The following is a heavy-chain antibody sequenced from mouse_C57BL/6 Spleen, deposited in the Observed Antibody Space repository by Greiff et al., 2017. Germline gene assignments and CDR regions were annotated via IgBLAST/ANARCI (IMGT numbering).Heavy chain of an antibody. J-gene: IGHJ4*01. CDR2: IWRGGST. D-gene: IGHD1-1*01. Sequence: QVQLQQSGPGLVQPSQSLSLTCTASGFSLTSYGVHWVRQSPGKGLEWLGVIWRGGSTDYNAAFMSRLSITKDNSKSQVFFKMNSLQADDTAIYYCAKEYYGSSDYAMDYWGQGTSVTVSS. V-gene: IGHV2-5*01. CDR3: AKEYYGSSDYAMDY. CDR1: GFSLTSYG.